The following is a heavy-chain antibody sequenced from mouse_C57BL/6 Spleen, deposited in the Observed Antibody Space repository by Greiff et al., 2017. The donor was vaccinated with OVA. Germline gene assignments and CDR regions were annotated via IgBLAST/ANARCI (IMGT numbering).Heavy chain of an antibody. CDR2: ISNGGGST. CDR3: ARQRVWMDY. CDR1: GFTFSDYY. Sequence: DVMLVESGGGLVQPGGSLKLSCAASGFTFSDYYMYWVRQTPEKRLEWVAYISNGGGSTYYPDTVKGRFTISRDNAKNTLYLQMSRLKSEDTAMYYCARQRVWMDYWGQGTSVTVSS. J-gene: IGHJ4*01. V-gene: IGHV5-12*01. D-gene: IGHD2-10*02.